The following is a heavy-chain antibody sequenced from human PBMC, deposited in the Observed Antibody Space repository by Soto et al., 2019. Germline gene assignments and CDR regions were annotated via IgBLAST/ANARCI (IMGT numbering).Heavy chain of an antibody. CDR3: TTDLWRIAVVVGSTRYSNP. CDR2: IKSKSDGGTT. J-gene: IGHJ5*02. CDR1: GFTFSDAW. D-gene: IGHD2-15*01. Sequence: GGSLRLSCAASGFTFSDAWMSWVRQAPGKGLDWVGRIKSKSDGGTTEYAAPVRGRFTISRDDSKNTLYLQMNSLKTEDTAVYYCTTDLWRIAVVVGSTRYSNPWGQGTPVTVSS. V-gene: IGHV3-15*01.